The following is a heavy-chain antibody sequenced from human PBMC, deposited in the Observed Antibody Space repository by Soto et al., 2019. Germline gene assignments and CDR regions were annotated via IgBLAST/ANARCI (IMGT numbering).Heavy chain of an antibody. CDR3: ARDHQWAFDL. D-gene: IGHD1-26*01. V-gene: IGHV4-39*02. CDR2: IYYSGST. Sequence: PSETLSLTCTVSGGSISSSSYYWGWIRQPPGKGLEWIGSIYYSGSTYYNPSLKSRVTISVDTSKTQFSLKLSSVTAADTAVYFCARDHQWAFDLWGQGALVTVSS. CDR1: GGSISSSSYY. J-gene: IGHJ4*02.